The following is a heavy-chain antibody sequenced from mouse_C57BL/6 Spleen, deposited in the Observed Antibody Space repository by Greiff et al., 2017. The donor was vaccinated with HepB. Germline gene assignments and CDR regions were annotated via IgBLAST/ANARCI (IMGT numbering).Heavy chain of an antibody. CDR3: AREWEYCDYAAMDD. Sequence: QVQLQQSGAELVRPGTSVTMSCQASGYTFTNYWIGWAKQSPGHGLEWIGNIYPGGGYTNYNEKFKGKATLTADKSSSTAYMQFSSLTSEDSAILFCAREWEYCDYAAMDDWGQGTSVTVSS. V-gene: IGHV1-63*01. J-gene: IGHJ4*01. D-gene: IGHD2-13*01. CDR1: GYTFTNYW. CDR2: IYPGGGYT.